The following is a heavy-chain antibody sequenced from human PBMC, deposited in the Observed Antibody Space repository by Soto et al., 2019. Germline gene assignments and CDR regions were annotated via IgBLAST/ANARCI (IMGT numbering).Heavy chain of an antibody. J-gene: IGHJ6*03. V-gene: IGHV1-18*01. CDR1: GYTFTSYG. D-gene: IGHD2-2*01. CDR3: AREGYCSSTSCFRVWYWPPNSYYYYYMDV. CDR2: ISAYNGNT. Sequence: ASVKVSCKASGYTFTSYGISWVRQAPGQGLEWMGWISAYNGNTNYAQKLQGRVTMTTDTSTSTAYMELRSLRSDDTAVYYCAREGYCSSTSCFRVWYWPPNSYYYYYMDVWGKGTTVTVSS.